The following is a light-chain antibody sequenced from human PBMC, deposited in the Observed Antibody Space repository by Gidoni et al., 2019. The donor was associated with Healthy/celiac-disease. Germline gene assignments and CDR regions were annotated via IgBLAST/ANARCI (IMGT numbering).Light chain of an antibody. CDR1: PSVSSY. J-gene: IGKJ1*01. CDR2: DAS. Sequence: EIVLTQSPATLSLSPGERATLSCRATPSVSSYLAWYQQTPGQAPRLLIYDASNRATGIPARFSGSGSGTDFTLTISSLEPEDFAVYYCQQRSNWPPGRTFGQGTKVEIK. V-gene: IGKV3-11*01. CDR3: QQRSNWPPGRT.